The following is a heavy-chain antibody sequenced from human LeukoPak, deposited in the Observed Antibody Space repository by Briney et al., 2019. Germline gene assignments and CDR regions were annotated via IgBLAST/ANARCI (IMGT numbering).Heavy chain of an antibody. J-gene: IGHJ4*02. CDR1: GGSFSGYY. CDR2: INHSGST. CDR3: ARGIRSDY. V-gene: IGHV4-34*01. Sequence: SETLSLTCAVYGGSFSGYYWSWIRQPPGKGLEWIGEINHSGSTNYNPSLKSRVAISVDTSKNQFSLKLSSVTAADTAVYYCARGIRSDYWGQGTLVTVSS.